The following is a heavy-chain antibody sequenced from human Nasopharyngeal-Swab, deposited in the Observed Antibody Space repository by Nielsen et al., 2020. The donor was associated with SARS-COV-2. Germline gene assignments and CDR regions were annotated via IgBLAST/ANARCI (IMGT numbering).Heavy chain of an antibody. CDR2: IWYDGSNK. CDR3: ARDRRFARNYYFDY. J-gene: IGHJ4*02. V-gene: IGHV3-33*01. D-gene: IGHD4-11*01. Sequence: GGSLRLSCAASGFTFSSYGMHWVRQAPGKGLEWVAVIWYDGSNKYYADSVKGRFTISRDNSKNTLYLQMNSLRAEDTAVYYCARDRRFARNYYFDYWGQGTLVTVSS. CDR1: GFTFSSYG.